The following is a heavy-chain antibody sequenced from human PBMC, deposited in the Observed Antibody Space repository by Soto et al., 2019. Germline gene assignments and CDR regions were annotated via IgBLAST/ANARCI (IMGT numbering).Heavy chain of an antibody. J-gene: IGHJ6*02. Sequence: EVQLVESGGGLVQPGGSLRLSCAASGFVFSSDWMHWVRQAPGKGLVWVSRINTDGSSTAYADSVKGRFTISRDNAKNTVHLQMNSLRAEDTAVYYCAREVSHGYVLRGMDVWGQGTTVTV. D-gene: IGHD5-18*01. V-gene: IGHV3-74*01. CDR1: GFVFSSDW. CDR2: INTDGSST. CDR3: AREVSHGYVLRGMDV.